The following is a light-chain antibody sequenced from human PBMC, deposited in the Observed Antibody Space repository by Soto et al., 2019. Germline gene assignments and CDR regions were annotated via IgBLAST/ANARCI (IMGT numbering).Light chain of an antibody. CDR3: QQYGSSPPYT. CDR1: QSVSNNY. V-gene: IGKV3-20*01. Sequence: EVVLTQSPGILSLSPGERDTLSWRASQSVSNNYLAWYQQKPGQAPRLLIFGSSDRATGIPDRFSGSGSGTDFTLTISRLEPEDFAMYYCQQYGSSPPYTFGLGTKLEIK. J-gene: IGKJ2*01. CDR2: GSS.